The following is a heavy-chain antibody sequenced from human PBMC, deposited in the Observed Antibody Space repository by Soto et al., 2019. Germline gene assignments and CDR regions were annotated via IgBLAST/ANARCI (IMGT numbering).Heavy chain of an antibody. J-gene: IGHJ5*02. CDR3: ARDLGYCSSTSCYTGYNWFDP. CDR2: IIPIFGTA. CDR1: GGTFSSYA. V-gene: IGHV1-69*13. D-gene: IGHD2-2*02. Sequence: SVKVSCKASGGTFSSYAISWVRQAPGQGLEWMGGIIPIFGTANYAQKFQGRVTITADESTSTAYVELSSLRSEDTAVYYCARDLGYCSSTSCYTGYNWFDPWGQGTLVTVSS.